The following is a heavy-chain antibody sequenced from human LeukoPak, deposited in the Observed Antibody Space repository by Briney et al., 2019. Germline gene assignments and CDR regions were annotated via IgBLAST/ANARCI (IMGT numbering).Heavy chain of an antibody. CDR2: ISSSSSYI. Sequence: GGSLRLSCAASGFTFSSYNMNWVRQAPGKGLEWVSSISSSSSYIYYADSVKGRFTISRDNAENSLYLQMNSPRAEDTAVYYCAELGITMIGGVWGKGTTVTISS. D-gene: IGHD3-10*02. CDR3: AELGITMIGGV. V-gene: IGHV3-21*01. CDR1: GFTFSSYN. J-gene: IGHJ6*04.